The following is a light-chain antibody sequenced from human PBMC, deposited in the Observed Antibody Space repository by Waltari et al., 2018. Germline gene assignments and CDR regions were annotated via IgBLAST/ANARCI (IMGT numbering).Light chain of an antibody. CDR2: WAS. CDR1: QTLLYSSNNKNY. Sequence: TINCKSSQTLLYSSNNKNYLAWYQQKPGQPPKLLIYWASARESGVPDRFSGSGSGTDFTLTISSLQAEDVAVYYCQQYYSTPPTFGQGTRLEIK. V-gene: IGKV4-1*01. J-gene: IGKJ5*01. CDR3: QQYYSTPPT.